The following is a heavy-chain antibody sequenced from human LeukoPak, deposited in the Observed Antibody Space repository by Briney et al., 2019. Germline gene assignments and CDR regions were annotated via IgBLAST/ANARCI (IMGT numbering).Heavy chain of an antibody. V-gene: IGHV1-69*06. Sequence: SVKVSCKASGGTFSSYAISWVRQAPGQGLEWMGGIIPIFGTANYAQKFQGRVTITADKSTSTAYMELNSLRSEDTAVYYCARVSSTGDSYFDYWGQGTLVTVSS. D-gene: IGHD7-27*01. CDR2: IIPIFGTA. CDR1: GGTFSSYA. CDR3: ARVSSTGDSYFDY. J-gene: IGHJ4*02.